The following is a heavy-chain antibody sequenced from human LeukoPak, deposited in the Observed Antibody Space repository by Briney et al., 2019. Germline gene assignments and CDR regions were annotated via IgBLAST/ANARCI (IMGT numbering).Heavy chain of an antibody. J-gene: IGHJ3*02. Sequence: SVKVSCKASGGTFSSYAISWVRQAPGQGLEWMGGIIPIFGTANYAQKFQGRVTITADESTSTAYMELSSLRSEDTAVYYCARDRLSWMITFGGVIVDDAFDIWGQGTMVTVSS. D-gene: IGHD3-16*02. V-gene: IGHV1-69*13. CDR2: IIPIFGTA. CDR3: ARDRLSWMITFGGVIVDDAFDI. CDR1: GGTFSSYA.